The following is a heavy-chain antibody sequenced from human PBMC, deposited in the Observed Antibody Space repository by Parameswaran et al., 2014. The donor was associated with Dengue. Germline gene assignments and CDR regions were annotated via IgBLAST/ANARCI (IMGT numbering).Heavy chain of an antibody. J-gene: IGHJ4*02. Sequence: VRQAPGKGLEWVSAISGSGGSTYYADSVKGRFTISRDNSKNTLYLQMNSLRAEDTAVYYCATRGGSGSYYYPTHFDYWGQGTLVTVSS. CDR2: ISGSGGST. CDR3: ATRGGSGSYYYPTHFDY. V-gene: IGHV3-23*01. D-gene: IGHD3-10*01.